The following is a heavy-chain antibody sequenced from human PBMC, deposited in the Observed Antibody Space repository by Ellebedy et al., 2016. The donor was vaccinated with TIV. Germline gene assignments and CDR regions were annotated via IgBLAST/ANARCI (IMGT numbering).Heavy chain of an antibody. Sequence: GESLKISXAASGFNFHNYAMNWVRQAPGKGLEWVSVISDSGGTTNYADSVKGRFTISRDNSKNTLYLQMNSLRAEDTAVYYCSSYYYHSGSYRNAFDIWGQGTMVTVSP. CDR1: GFNFHNYA. J-gene: IGHJ3*02. D-gene: IGHD3-10*01. CDR3: SSYYYHSGSYRNAFDI. V-gene: IGHV3-23*01. CDR2: ISDSGGTT.